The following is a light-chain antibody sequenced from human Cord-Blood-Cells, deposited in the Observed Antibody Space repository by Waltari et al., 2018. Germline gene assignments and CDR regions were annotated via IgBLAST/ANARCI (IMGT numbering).Light chain of an antibody. CDR1: QDIRNY. CDR3: QQYDNLPT. Sequence: DIQMTQSPSSLSASVGDRVTITCQASQDIRNYLNWYQQKPGKAPKLLIYDASNLETGVPSRFSGSGSGTDFTFTISSLQPEDSATYYCQQYDNLPTFGGGTKVEIK. CDR2: DAS. J-gene: IGKJ4*01. V-gene: IGKV1-33*01.